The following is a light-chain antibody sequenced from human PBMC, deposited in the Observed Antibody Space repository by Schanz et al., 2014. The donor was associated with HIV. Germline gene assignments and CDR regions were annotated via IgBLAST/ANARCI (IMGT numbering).Light chain of an antibody. CDR1: QTVNTNY. J-gene: IGKJ4*01. V-gene: IGKV3-20*01. CDR2: DAS. CDR3: QQYGSSLGT. Sequence: EIVMTQSPATLSVSPGERATLSCRASQTVNTNYLAWYQQKPGQAPRLLIYDASNRATGIPDRFSGRGSGTDFTLTISRLEPEDFAVYYCQQYGSSLGTFGGGTKVEIK.